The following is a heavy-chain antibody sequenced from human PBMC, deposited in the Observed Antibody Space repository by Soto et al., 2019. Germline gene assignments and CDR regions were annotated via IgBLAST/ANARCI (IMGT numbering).Heavy chain of an antibody. J-gene: IGHJ2*01. D-gene: IGHD3-16*01. V-gene: IGHV3-30*03. CDR1: GVTFKDYG. Sequence: PGGSLRLSCGAPGVTFKDYGMHWVHQAPGKGLEWVAVISYDGKQTYYADSVKGRFTISKDKSKRTLFLQMNSLRVDDTAVYYCARDGWGSNWYFDLWGRGTLVTFSS. CDR3: ARDGWGSNWYFDL. CDR2: ISYDGKQT.